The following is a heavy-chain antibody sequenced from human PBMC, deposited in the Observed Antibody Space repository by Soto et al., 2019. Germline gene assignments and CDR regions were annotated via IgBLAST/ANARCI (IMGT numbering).Heavy chain of an antibody. CDR3: ARGLGTNGLDV. J-gene: IGHJ6*02. CDR2: ISTYNGNT. V-gene: IGHV1-18*04. Sequence: QVQLLQSGAEVKKPGASVQVSCKASGYKFTTYGITWVRQAPGQGLEWLGGISTYNGNTDYAQNLQDRVTMTTETATSTAYLEVRSLTSDDTAVYFCARGLGTNGLDVLGQGTTVTVSS. CDR1: GYKFTTYG. D-gene: IGHD7-27*01.